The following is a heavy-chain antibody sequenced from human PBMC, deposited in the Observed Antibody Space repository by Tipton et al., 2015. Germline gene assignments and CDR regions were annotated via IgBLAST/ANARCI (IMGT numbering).Heavy chain of an antibody. J-gene: IGHJ4*02. CDR2: MNPNSGNT. CDR3: VRSPREEGFDY. CDR1: GYTFTSYD. V-gene: IGHV1-8*01. Sequence: QLVQSGAEVKKPGASVRVSCKASGYTFTSYDINWVRQATGQGLEWMGRMNPNSGNTGYAQKFQDRVTMTRSTSISTAYMELSSLRSEDTAVYYCVRSPREEGFDYWGQGALVTVSS.